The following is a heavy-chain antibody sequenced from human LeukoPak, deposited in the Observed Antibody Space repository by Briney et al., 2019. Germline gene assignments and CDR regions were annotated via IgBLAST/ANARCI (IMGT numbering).Heavy chain of an antibody. CDR3: ARQYYYDSGGFSTYFDY. CDR2: IYTSRST. D-gene: IGHD3-22*01. CDR1: GGSVSSHF. Sequence: SETLSLTCTVSGGSVSSHFWSWIRQPAGKGLEWIGRIYTSRSTNYNPSLKSRVTMSVDTSKNQFSLKLSSVTAADTAVYYCARQYYYDSGGFSTYFDYWGQGTLVTVSS. J-gene: IGHJ4*02. V-gene: IGHV4-4*07.